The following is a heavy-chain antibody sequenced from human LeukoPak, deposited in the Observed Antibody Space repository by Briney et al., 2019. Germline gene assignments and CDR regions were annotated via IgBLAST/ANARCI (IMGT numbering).Heavy chain of an antibody. V-gene: IGHV3-23*01. CDR2: ISPAGDST. CDR1: GFTFSDYS. D-gene: IGHD2-2*01. J-gene: IGHJ4*02. CDR3: ARRLVTAGITDFFDS. Sequence: GGSLRLSCTASGFTFSDYSMSWVRQAPGAGLEWVSAISPAGDSTTDADSVKGRFTISRDNSKSTLYLQMNGLTAEDTVLYYCARRLVTAGITDFFDSWGQGTLVSVSS.